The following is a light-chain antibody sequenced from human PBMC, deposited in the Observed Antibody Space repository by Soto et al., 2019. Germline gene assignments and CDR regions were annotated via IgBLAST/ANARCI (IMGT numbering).Light chain of an antibody. CDR3: QHFRA. V-gene: IGKV3D-20*02. J-gene: IGKJ1*01. CDR2: GAS. CDR1: QSVSSSF. Sequence: VMTQSTAAMSVSTGERATLSCRASQSVSSSFLAWYQQKRGQTPRLLIYGASNRATGIPDRFSGSGSGTDFTLTLSRVEPEDFAVYYCQHFRAFGQGTKVDIK.